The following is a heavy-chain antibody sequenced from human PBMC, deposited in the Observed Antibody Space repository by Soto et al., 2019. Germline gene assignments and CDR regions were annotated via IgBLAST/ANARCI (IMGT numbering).Heavy chain of an antibody. CDR2: ITAYNVKT. V-gene: IGHV1-18*04. D-gene: IGHD5-12*01. Sequence: VASVKVSCKASGVTFTIYGISWVRQAPGHGLEWMGWITAYNVKTNYAQKLPGRVTRTADTSTSTPYLELRSHLSDDTAVQYWARASYGGEMATLGSDEAFDIWGQGTMVTVSS. CDR3: ARASYGGEMATLGSDEAFDI. J-gene: IGHJ3*02. CDR1: GVTFTIYG.